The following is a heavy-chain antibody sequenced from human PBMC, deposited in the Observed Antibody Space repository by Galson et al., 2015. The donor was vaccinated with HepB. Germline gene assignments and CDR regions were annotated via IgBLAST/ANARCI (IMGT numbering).Heavy chain of an antibody. V-gene: IGHV1-69*13. J-gene: IGHJ4*02. CDR3: ARVGLTGKFYYYFDY. CDR2: IIPIFNII. CDR1: GGTFGSYT. D-gene: IGHD3-9*01. Sequence: SVKVSCKASGGTFGSYTIDWVRQAPGQGLEWMGGIIPIFNIINHAQKFQGRVTFSADESATTVYMELTSLRSEDTAVYYCARVGLTGKFYYYFDYWGQGTPVTVSS.